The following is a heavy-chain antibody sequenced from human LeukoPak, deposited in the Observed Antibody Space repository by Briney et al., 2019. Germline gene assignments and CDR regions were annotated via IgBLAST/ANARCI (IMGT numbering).Heavy chain of an antibody. V-gene: IGHV3-48*01. D-gene: IGHD4-17*01. J-gene: IGHJ4*02. Sequence: GRSLRLSCAASGFTFSTYSRNWVRQAPGKGLEWVSYISGSSSTIYYADSVKGRFTISRDHAKNSLYLQMDSLRAEDTAVYYCARDTYGDYSFDYWGQGTLVTVSS. CDR3: ARDTYGDYSFDY. CDR2: ISGSSSTI. CDR1: GFTFSTYS.